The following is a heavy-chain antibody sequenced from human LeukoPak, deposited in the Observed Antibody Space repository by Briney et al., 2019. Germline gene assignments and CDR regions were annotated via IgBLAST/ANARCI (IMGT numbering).Heavy chain of an antibody. Sequence: PSETLSLTCTVSGGSINSYYWSWIRQPPGKGLEWIGYIYYSGSTNYNPSLKSRVSISVDTSKNQFSLKMSSVTAADKAVYYCGKAIHGHINIWFYPWGQGTLVTVSS. J-gene: IGHJ5*02. CDR3: GKAIHGHINIWFYP. CDR2: IYYSGST. CDR1: GGSINSYY. V-gene: IGHV4-59*01. D-gene: IGHD5-24*01.